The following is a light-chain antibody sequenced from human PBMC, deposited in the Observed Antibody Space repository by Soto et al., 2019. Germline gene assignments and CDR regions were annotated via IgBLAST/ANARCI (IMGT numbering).Light chain of an antibody. CDR2: WAS. V-gene: IGKV4-1*01. Sequence: DIVMTQSPDSLAVSLGERATTNCKSSESVLYRSNNKNYLGWYQQKAGQPPKLLIYWASTRECGVPDRFSGSGSGTDFTLTSSSLQAEDVAVYYCQQYNRTPLSFGGGTKVEIK. CDR3: QQYNRTPLS. CDR1: ESVLYRSNNKNY. J-gene: IGKJ4*01.